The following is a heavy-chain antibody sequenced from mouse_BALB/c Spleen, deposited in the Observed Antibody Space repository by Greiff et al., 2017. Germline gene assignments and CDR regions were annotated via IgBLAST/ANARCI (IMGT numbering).Heavy chain of an antibody. CDR3: ARSTMITTGVYYFDY. CDR2: ISSGGGNT. V-gene: IGHV5-9*03. Sequence: EVHLVESGGGLVKPGGSLKLSCAASGFTFSSYTMSWVRQTPEKRLEWVATISSGGGNTYYPDSVKGRFTISRDNAKNNLYLQMSSLRSEDTALYYCARSTMITTGVYYFDYWGQGTTLTVSS. CDR1: GFTFSSYT. D-gene: IGHD2-4*01. J-gene: IGHJ2*01.